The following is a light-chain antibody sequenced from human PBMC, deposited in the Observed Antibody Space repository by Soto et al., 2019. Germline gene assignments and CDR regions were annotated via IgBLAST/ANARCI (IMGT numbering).Light chain of an antibody. J-gene: IGLJ1*01. CDR2: HVT. V-gene: IGLV2-14*01. Sequence: QSVLTQPASVSGSPGQSITISRPGTSSYVGGYTYVSWYQQHPDKAPKLMVYHVTNRPSGVSSRFSGSKSGNTASLTISGLQAEDEAVYYCSSYTSSNTFVFGTGTKVTVL. CDR3: SSYTSSNTFV. CDR1: SSYVGGYTY.